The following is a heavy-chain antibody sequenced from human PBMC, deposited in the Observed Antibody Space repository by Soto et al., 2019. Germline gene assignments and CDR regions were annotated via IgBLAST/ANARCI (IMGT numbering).Heavy chain of an antibody. J-gene: IGHJ4*02. CDR2: IIPIFATV. CDR3: TRGGRGYSSAPRYYFDY. CDR1: GGSFSSNP. V-gene: IGHV1-69*01. D-gene: IGHD5-18*01. Sequence: QVQLVQSGSEVKKPGSSVKVSCKASGGSFSSNPISWVRQAPGQGLEWMAGIIPIFATVHYAQKFQGRVTITEDDSTSTAYMELTRLRSEDTAGYFCTRGGRGYSSAPRYYFDYWGQGNLVTVS.